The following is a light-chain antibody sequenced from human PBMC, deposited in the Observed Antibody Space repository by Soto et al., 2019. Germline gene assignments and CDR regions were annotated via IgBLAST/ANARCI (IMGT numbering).Light chain of an antibody. CDR1: LSVYSN. J-gene: IGKJ4*01. Sequence: EIVMTQSPATLSVSPGERATLSCRGSLSVYSNLPWYQQKPGQAPRLLIYHASTRATGIPARFSGGGSGTEFTLTISILQSEDFAVYYCPQYTKWPLTFGAGTKVEIK. V-gene: IGKV3-15*01. CDR3: PQYTKWPLT. CDR2: HAS.